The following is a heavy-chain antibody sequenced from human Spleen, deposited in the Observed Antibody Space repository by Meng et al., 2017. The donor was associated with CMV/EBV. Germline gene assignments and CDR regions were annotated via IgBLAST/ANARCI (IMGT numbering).Heavy chain of an antibody. CDR3: ARGDEYSSSCGDY. CDR2: MNPNSGNT. Sequence: ASVKVSCKASGYTFTSYDINWVRQATGQGLEWMGWMNPNSGNTGYAQKFQGRVTMTRNTSISTAYMELNSLRAEDTAVYYCARGDEYSSSCGDYWGQGTLVTVSS. D-gene: IGHD6-6*01. J-gene: IGHJ4*02. V-gene: IGHV1-8*01. CDR1: GYTFTSYD.